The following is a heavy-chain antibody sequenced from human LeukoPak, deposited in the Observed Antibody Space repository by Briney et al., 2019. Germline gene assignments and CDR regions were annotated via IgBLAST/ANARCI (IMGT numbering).Heavy chain of an antibody. D-gene: IGHD3-22*01. V-gene: IGHV1-2*02. CDR2: INPYSGGT. CDR1: GYTFTGYY. Sequence: ASVKVPCKASGYTFTGYYMHWVRQAPGQGLEWMGWINPYSGGTNYARKFQGRVTMTRDSSISTAYMELSSLRSDDTAVYYCARENDSGQNDYWGQGTLVTVSS. CDR3: ARENDSGQNDY. J-gene: IGHJ4*02.